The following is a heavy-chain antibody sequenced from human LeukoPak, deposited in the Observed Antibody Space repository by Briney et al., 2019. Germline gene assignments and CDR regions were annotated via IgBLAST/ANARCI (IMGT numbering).Heavy chain of an antibody. Sequence: SETLSLTCTVSGGSISTSSYYWGWIRQPPGKGLEWIGNIFYSGSTYYNPSLKSRVTISVDTSKNQFSLKVTSLTAADTAMYYCARVSGAIAGPFDICGQGTVVTVSS. J-gene: IGHJ3*02. CDR2: IFYSGST. CDR3: ARVSGAIAGPFDI. V-gene: IGHV4-39*07. CDR1: GGSISTSSYY. D-gene: IGHD2-21*01.